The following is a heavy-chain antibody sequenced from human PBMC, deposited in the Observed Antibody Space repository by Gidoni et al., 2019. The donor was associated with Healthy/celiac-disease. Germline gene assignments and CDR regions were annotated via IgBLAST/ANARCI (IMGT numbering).Heavy chain of an antibody. CDR2: IYYSGST. Sequence: QLQLQESGPGLVKPSETLSLTCTVSGGSISSSSYYWGWIRQPPGKGLEWIGSIYYSGSTYYNPSLKSRVTISVDTSKNQFSLKLSSVTAADTAVYYCARGGCVASGGSCYSASNWFDPWGQGTLVTVSS. D-gene: IGHD2-15*01. V-gene: IGHV4-39*07. CDR1: GGSISSSSYY. CDR3: ARGGCVASGGSCYSASNWFDP. J-gene: IGHJ5*02.